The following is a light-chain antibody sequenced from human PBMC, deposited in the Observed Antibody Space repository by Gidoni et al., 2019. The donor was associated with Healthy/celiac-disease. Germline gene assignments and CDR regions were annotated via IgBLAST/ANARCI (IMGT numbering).Light chain of an antibody. CDR3: QQYYSTPIT. J-gene: IGKJ5*01. V-gene: IGKV4-1*01. Sequence: DIVMTQSPDSLAVSLGERATINRKSSQSVLYSSNNKNYLACYQQKPGQPPKLLIYWASTRESGVPDRFSGSGSGTDFTLTISSLQAEDVAVYYCQQYYSTPITFGQGTRLEIK. CDR1: QSVLYSSNNKNY. CDR2: WAS.